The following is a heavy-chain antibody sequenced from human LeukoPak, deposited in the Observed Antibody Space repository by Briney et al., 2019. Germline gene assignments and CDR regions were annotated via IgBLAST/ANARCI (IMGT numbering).Heavy chain of an antibody. J-gene: IGHJ4*02. D-gene: IGHD3-22*01. V-gene: IGHV4-59*01. CDR3: ARGISYDTTGYDD. Sequence: PSATLSLTCSVSGGSISSYYWSWIRQPPGKGLEWIGYISYSGSTNYNPSLKSRVTISGDTSKNHFSLKLSAVTAADTAVYYCARGISYDTTGYDDWGQGTLVIVSS. CDR2: ISYSGST. CDR1: GGSISSYY.